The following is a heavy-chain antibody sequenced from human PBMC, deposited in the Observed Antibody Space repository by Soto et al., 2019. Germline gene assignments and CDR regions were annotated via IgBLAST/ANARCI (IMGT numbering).Heavy chain of an antibody. CDR2: ISGSGGST. J-gene: IGHJ3*02. CDR1: GFTFSSYA. Sequence: QAGGSLRLSCAASGFTFSSYAMSWVRQAPGKGLEWVSAISGSGGSTYYADSVKGRFTISRDNSKNTLYLQMNSLRAEDTAVYYCAKGPIWSGYYTGVSDAFDIWGQGTMVTVSS. D-gene: IGHD3-3*01. CDR3: AKGPIWSGYYTGVSDAFDI. V-gene: IGHV3-23*01.